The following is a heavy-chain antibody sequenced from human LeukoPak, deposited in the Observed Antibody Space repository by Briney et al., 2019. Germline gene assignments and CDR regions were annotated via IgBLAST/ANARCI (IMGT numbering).Heavy chain of an antibody. J-gene: IGHJ3*02. CDR3: ARASSWSAFDI. D-gene: IGHD6-13*01. V-gene: IGHV3-21*01. CDR1: GFTFSNYS. Sequence: PGGSLRLSCAASGFTFSNYSMNWVRQAPGKGLEWVSSISGSGSYIYYADSVKGRFTISRDNAKNSLYLQMNSLRAEDTAVYYCARASSWSAFDIWGRGTMVTVSS. CDR2: ISGSGSYI.